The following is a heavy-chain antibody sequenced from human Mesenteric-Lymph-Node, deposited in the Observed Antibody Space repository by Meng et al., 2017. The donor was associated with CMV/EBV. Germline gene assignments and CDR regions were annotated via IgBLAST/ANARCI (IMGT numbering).Heavy chain of an antibody. Sequence: LSLTGAVSGFTVSSNYMSWVRQAPGKGLEWVSVIYSDGTTYYADSVKGRFTISRDNSKNTLYLQMNTLRTEDTAVYYCARGPERWELLDSWGQGTLVTVSS. CDR2: IYSDGTT. CDR1: GFTVSSNY. J-gene: IGHJ4*02. D-gene: IGHD1-26*01. CDR3: ARGPERWELLDS. V-gene: IGHV3-66*02.